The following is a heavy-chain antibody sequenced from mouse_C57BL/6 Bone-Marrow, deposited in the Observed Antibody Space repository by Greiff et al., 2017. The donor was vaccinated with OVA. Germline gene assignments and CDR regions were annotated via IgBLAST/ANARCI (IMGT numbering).Heavy chain of an antibody. CDR2: IDPEDGDT. Sequence: VQLQQSGAELVRPGASVKLSCTASGFNIKDYYMHWVKQRPEQGLEWIGRIDPEDGDTEYAPKFQGKATMTADTSSNTAYLQLSSLTSEDTAVYYCTPIYYYGSSYDFDYWGQGTTLTVSS. CDR3: TPIYYYGSSYDFDY. V-gene: IGHV14-1*01. CDR1: GFNIKDYY. D-gene: IGHD1-1*01. J-gene: IGHJ2*01.